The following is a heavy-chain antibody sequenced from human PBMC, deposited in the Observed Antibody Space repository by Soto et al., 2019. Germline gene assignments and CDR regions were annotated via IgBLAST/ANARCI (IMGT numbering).Heavy chain of an antibody. V-gene: IGHV4-59*08. CDR1: GGSISGYY. CDR2: IYYSGST. Sequence: PSETLSLTCTVSGGSISGYYWRWIRQPPGKGLEWIGYIYYSGSTNYNPSLKSRVTISVDTSKNQFSQKLSSVTAADTAVYYCARVYYDYIWGKDAFDIWGQGTTVTVSS. CDR3: ARVYYDYIWGKDAFDI. J-gene: IGHJ3*02. D-gene: IGHD3-16*01.